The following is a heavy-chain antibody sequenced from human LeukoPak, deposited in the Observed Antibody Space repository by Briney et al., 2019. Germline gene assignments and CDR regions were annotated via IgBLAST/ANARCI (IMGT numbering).Heavy chain of an antibody. V-gene: IGHV3-7*03. CDR1: GFTFSNYW. J-gene: IGHJ4*02. CDR2: IKTDGSGK. Sequence: PGGSLRLSCEGSGFTFSNYWMGWVRQAPGKGLQWVANIKTDGSGKYYVDSVKGRFTISRDNSKNTLYLQMNSLRAEDTAVYYCAKDRTWEPHQFDYWGQGTLVTVSS. D-gene: IGHD1-26*01. CDR3: AKDRTWEPHQFDY.